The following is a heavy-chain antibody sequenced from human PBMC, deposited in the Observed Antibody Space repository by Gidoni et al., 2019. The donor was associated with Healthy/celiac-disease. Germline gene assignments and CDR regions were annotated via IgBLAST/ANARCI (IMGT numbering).Heavy chain of an antibody. J-gene: IGHJ5*02. CDR1: GGSIRSGSYY. D-gene: IGHD6-13*01. CDR2: IYTSGST. CDR3: ARGDSSSWYWLDP. Sequence: QVQLQESGPGLVKPSQTLSLTCTVSGGSIRSGSYYWSWIRQPAGKGLEWIGRIYTSGSTNYNPSLKSRVTISVDTSKNQFSLKLSSVTAADTAVYYCARGDSSSWYWLDPWGQGTLVTVSS. V-gene: IGHV4-61*02.